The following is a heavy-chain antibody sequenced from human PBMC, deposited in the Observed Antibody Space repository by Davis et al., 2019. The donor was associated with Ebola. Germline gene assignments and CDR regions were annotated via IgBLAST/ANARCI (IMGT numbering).Heavy chain of an antibody. CDR2: VSYDGDYK. CDR3: ARPCSSGWFGGTRDY. V-gene: IGHV3-30*04. D-gene: IGHD6-19*01. J-gene: IGHJ4*02. Sequence: GGSLRLSCAASGFIFSTYPLHWVRQAPGKGLEWVALVSYDGDYKYYADSVKGRFTVTRDNSKNTLYLQMNSLRTEETAVYYCARPCSSGWFGGTRDYWGQGTLVTVSS. CDR1: GFIFSTYP.